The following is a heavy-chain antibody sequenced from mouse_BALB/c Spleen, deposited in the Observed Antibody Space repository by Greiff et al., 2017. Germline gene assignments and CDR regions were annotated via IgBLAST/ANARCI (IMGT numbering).Heavy chain of an antibody. CDR2: IRLKSNNYAT. V-gene: IGHV6-6*02. CDR1: GFTFSNYW. D-gene: IGHD1-1*01. Sequence: EVQLVESGGGLVQPGGSMKLSCVASGFTFSNYWMNWVRQSPEKGLEWVAEIRLKSNNYATHYAESVKGRFTISRDDSKSSVYLQMNNLRAEDTGIYYCTRSIYYGSSYGSYFDYWGQGTTLTVSS. J-gene: IGHJ2*01. CDR3: TRSIYYGSSYGSYFDY.